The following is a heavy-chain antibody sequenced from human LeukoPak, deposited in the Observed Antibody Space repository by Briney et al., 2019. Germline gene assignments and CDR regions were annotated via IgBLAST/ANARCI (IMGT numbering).Heavy chain of an antibody. Sequence: PGGSLRLSCAASGFTFSSYAMSWVRQAPGKGLEWVSTISASGGSTYYADSVKGRFTISRDNAKNSLYLQMNSLRAEDTAVYYCARVPGSSSWYGSWGQGTLVTVSS. CDR2: ISASGGST. CDR1: GFTFSSYA. J-gene: IGHJ4*02. CDR3: ARVPGSSSWYGS. V-gene: IGHV3-23*01. D-gene: IGHD6-13*01.